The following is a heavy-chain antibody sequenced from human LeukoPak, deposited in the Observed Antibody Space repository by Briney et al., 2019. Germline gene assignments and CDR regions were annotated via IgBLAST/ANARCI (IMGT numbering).Heavy chain of an antibody. CDR3: AREGVGVTMAH. CDR1: GDSVSSKNAA. Sequence: SQSLSLTCAISGDSVSSKNAAWNWLRQSPSIGLEWLGRTYYRSKWYNDYAVSVKSRITINADTSKNQFSLQLNSVTPEDTAVYYCAREGVGVTMAHWGQGTLVTVSS. D-gene: IGHD1-26*01. CDR2: TYYRSKWYN. V-gene: IGHV6-1*01. J-gene: IGHJ4*02.